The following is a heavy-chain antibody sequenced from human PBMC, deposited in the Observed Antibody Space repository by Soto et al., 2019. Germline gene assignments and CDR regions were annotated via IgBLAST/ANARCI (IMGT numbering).Heavy chain of an antibody. V-gene: IGHV5-10-1*01. D-gene: IGHD3-10*01. Sequence: PGESLKISCKGSGYSFTSYWITWVRQMPGKGLEWMGRIDPSDSYTNYSPSFRGHVTISADKSISTAYLQWSSLKASDTAMYYCARPSMVREYWFDPWGQGTLVTVSS. CDR3: ARPSMVREYWFDP. CDR2: IDPSDSYT. J-gene: IGHJ5*02. CDR1: GYSFTSYW.